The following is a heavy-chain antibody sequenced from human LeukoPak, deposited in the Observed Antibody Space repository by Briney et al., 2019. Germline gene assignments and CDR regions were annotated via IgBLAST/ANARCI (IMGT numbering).Heavy chain of an antibody. Sequence: SQTLSLTCTVSGGSISSGSYYWSWIRQPAGKGLEWIGRIYTSGSTNYNPSLKSRVTISVDTSKNQFSLKLSSVTAADTAVYYCARGAPGKGDYWGQGTLVTVSS. V-gene: IGHV4-61*02. CDR1: GGSISSGSYY. CDR3: ARGAPGKGDY. J-gene: IGHJ4*02. CDR2: IYTSGST. D-gene: IGHD3-16*01.